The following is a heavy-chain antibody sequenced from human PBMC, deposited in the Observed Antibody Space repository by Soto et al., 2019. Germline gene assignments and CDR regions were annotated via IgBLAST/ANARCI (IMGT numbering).Heavy chain of an antibody. J-gene: IGHJ4*02. V-gene: IGHV3-30-3*01. CDR2: ISYDGSNK. CDR3: ARAVSSTYYYGSGADY. D-gene: IGHD3-10*01. Sequence: TGGSLRLSCAASGFTFSSYAMHWVRQAPGKGLEWVAVISYDGSNKYYADSVKGRFTISRDNSKNTLYLQMNSLRAEDTAVYYCARAVSSTYYYGSGADYWGQGTLVTVSS. CDR1: GFTFSSYA.